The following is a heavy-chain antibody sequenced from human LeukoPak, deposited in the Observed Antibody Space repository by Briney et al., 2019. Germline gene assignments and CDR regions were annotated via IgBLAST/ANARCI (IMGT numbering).Heavy chain of an antibody. Sequence: GGSLRLSCAASGFTFSSYAMSWVRQAPGKGLEWVSAISGSGGSTYYTDSVKGRFTISRDNSKNTLYLQMNSLRAEDTAVYYCAKNVIRFGVFDYWGQGTLVTVSS. V-gene: IGHV3-23*01. J-gene: IGHJ4*02. CDR2: ISGSGGST. CDR3: AKNVIRFGVFDY. D-gene: IGHD3-10*01. CDR1: GFTFSSYA.